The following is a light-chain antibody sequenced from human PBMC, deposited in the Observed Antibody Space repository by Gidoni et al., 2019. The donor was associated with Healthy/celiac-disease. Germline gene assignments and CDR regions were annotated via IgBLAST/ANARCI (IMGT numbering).Light chain of an antibody. Sequence: EIVLTQSPGTLSLSPGERATFSCRASQSVSSSYLAWYQQKPDQAPRLLIYGASSRATGIPDRFSGSGSGTDFTLTISRLGPEDFAVYYCQQYGSSPWTFGQGTKVEIK. CDR1: QSVSSSY. V-gene: IGKV3-20*01. CDR3: QQYGSSPWT. J-gene: IGKJ1*01. CDR2: GAS.